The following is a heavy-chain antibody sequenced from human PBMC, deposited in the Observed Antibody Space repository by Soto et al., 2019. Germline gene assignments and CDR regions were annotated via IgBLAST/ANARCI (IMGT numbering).Heavy chain of an antibody. CDR1: VGSISSGDYY. CDR3: ASAGPYYYYGMDV. D-gene: IGHD6-13*01. J-gene: IGHJ6*02. Sequence: SWTLSVTWTVSVGSISSGDYYWIWIRHPPGKGLEWIGYIYYSGSTYYNPSLKSRVTISVDTSKNQFSLKLSSVTAADTAVYYCASAGPYYYYGMDVWRQVTTVTVSS. V-gene: IGHV4-30-4*01. CDR2: IYYSGST.